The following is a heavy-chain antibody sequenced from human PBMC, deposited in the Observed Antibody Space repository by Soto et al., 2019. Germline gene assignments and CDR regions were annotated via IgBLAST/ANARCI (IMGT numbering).Heavy chain of an antibody. J-gene: IGHJ4*02. V-gene: IGHV3-23*01. CDR2: ISGSGGST. CDR1: GFTFSSYA. Sequence: GGSLRLSCAASGFTFSSYAMSWVRQAPGKGLEWVSAISGSGGSTYYADSVKGRFTISRDNSKNTLYLQMNSLRAEDTAVYYCAKDERAFPFWNSNDYWGQGTLVTVSS. CDR3: AKDERAFPFWNSNDY. D-gene: IGHD1-7*01.